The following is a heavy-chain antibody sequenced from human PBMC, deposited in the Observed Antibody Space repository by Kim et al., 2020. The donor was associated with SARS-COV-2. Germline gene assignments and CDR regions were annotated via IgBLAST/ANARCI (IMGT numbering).Heavy chain of an antibody. V-gene: IGHV3-30*01. J-gene: IGHJ4*02. Sequence: DSVKGRFTISRDNSKKTLYLQRNSLRAEDTAVYYCARGAYCSGGSCYIDYWGQGTLVTVSS. CDR3: ARGAYCSGGSCYIDY. D-gene: IGHD2-15*01.